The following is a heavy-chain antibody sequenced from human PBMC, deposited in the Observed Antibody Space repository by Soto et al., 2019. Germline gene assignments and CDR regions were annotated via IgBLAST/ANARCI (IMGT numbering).Heavy chain of an antibody. J-gene: IGHJ6*02. CDR2: INPNSGGT. D-gene: IGHD2-2*02. V-gene: IGHV1-2*02. Sequence: ASVNVSCKASCYTFTSYYMHWVRQAPGQGLEVMGWINPNSGGTNYAQKFQGRVTMTRDTSISTAYMELSRLRSDDTAVYYCASLGYCSSTSCYMSGGYGMDVWGQGTTVTVSS. CDR3: ASLGYCSSTSCYMSGGYGMDV. CDR1: CYTFTSYY.